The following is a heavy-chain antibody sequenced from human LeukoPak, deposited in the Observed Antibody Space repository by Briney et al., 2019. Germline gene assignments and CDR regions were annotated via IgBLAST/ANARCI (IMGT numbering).Heavy chain of an antibody. Sequence: GGSLRLSCVASGLTFRNYGFHWVRQAPGKGLEWVAIIYSGGGTTKYYAESVKDRFTITRDDSRDTLYLQMNSLRAEETAVYYCVVILVPGGVWHFDLWGRGTLSLSPQ. CDR2: IYSGGGTTK. CDR1: GLTFRNYG. CDR3: VVILVPGGVWHFDL. J-gene: IGHJ2*01. V-gene: IGHV3-33*03. D-gene: IGHD2-2*01.